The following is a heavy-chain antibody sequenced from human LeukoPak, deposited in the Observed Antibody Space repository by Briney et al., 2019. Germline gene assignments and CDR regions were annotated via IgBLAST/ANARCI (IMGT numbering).Heavy chain of an antibody. CDR2: ISYDGSNK. D-gene: IGHD2-21*02. V-gene: IGHV3-30*01. CDR3: AREWEAYCGGDCYSRFDP. CDR1: GFTFSSYA. Sequence: GGSLRLSCAASGFTFSSYAMHWVRQAPGKGLEWVAVISYDGSNKYYADFVKGRFTISRDNSKNTLYLQMNSLRAEDTAVYYCAREWEAYCGGDCYSRFDPWGQGTLVTVSS. J-gene: IGHJ5*02.